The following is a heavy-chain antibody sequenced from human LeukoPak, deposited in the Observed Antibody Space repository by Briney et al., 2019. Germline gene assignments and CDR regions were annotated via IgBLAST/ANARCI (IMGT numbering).Heavy chain of an antibody. Sequence: KPSETLSLTCTVSGGSISSYYWSWIRQPPGKGLEWIGYIYYSGSTNYNPSLKGRVTISVDTSKNQFSLKLSSVTAADTAVYYCARDVGNFNWFDPWGQGTLVTVSS. V-gene: IGHV4-59*01. D-gene: IGHD4-23*01. J-gene: IGHJ5*02. CDR3: ARDVGNFNWFDP. CDR1: GGSISSYY. CDR2: IYYSGST.